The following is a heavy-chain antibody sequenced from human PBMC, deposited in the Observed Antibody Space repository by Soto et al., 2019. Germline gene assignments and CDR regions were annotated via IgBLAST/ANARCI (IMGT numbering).Heavy chain of an antibody. V-gene: IGHV4-4*02. J-gene: IGHJ6*02. CDR2: IYHSGST. Sequence: QVQLQESGPGLVKPSGTLSLTCAVSGCSISSSNWWSWVRQPPGKGLEWIGEIYHSGSTNYNPSLKSRVTISVDKSKNQFSLKLSSVTAADTAVYYCASRYCISTSCYVGYYGMDVWGQGTTVTVSS. CDR3: ASRYCISTSCYVGYYGMDV. CDR1: GCSISSSNW. D-gene: IGHD2-2*01.